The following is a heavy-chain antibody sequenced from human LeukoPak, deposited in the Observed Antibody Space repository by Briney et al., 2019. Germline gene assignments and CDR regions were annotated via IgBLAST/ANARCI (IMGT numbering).Heavy chain of an antibody. CDR3: ARRIIARGLGQENWFDP. D-gene: IGHD3-16*01. Sequence: SETLSLTCAVYGGSFSGYYWTWIRQSPGKGLQWIGEINHRGVANYNPSLKSRVTISVDTSKNQFSLELSSVTAADTAVYYCARRIIARGLGQENWFDPWGQGILVTVSS. J-gene: IGHJ5*02. V-gene: IGHV4-34*01. CDR2: INHRGVA. CDR1: GGSFSGYY.